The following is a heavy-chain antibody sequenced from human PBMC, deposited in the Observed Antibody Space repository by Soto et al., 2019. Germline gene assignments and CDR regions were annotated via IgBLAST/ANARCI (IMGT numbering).Heavy chain of an antibody. CDR3: ARGGHVVVVTAAFDY. CDR1: GNTFSNYY. V-gene: IGHV1-46*03. J-gene: IGHJ4*02. Sequence: ASVKVSCKASGNTFSNYYIHWVRQAPGQGLEWMGTINPSGGHTTYAQKFLGRVTMTRDTSTSTLYMELTSLRSEDTAVYYCARGGHVVVVTAAFDYWGQGTLVNVSS. D-gene: IGHD2-21*02. CDR2: INPSGGHT.